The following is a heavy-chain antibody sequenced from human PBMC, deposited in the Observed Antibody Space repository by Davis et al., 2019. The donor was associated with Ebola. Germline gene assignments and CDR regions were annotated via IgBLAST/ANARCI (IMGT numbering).Heavy chain of an antibody. D-gene: IGHD6-13*01. CDR2: INWNGGST. Sequence: GESLKISCAASGFTFDDYGMSWVRQAPGKGLEWVSGINWNGGSTGYADSVKGRFTISRDNAKNSLYLQMNSLRAEDTALYYCARGDLAAASDYWGQGTLVTVSS. CDR3: ARGDLAAASDY. J-gene: IGHJ4*02. CDR1: GFTFDDYG. V-gene: IGHV3-20*04.